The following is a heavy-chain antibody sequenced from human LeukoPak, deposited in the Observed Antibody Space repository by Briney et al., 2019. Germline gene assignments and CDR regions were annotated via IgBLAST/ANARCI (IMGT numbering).Heavy chain of an antibody. D-gene: IGHD5-18*01. Sequence: SETLSLTCAVYGGSLSGYYWSWIRQPPGKGLEWIGEINHSGSTNYNPSLKSRVTISVDTSKNQFSLKLSSVTAADTAVYYCARGSQRGYSLSDAFDIWGQGTMVTVSS. V-gene: IGHV4-34*01. CDR1: GGSLSGYY. CDR2: INHSGST. J-gene: IGHJ3*02. CDR3: ARGSQRGYSLSDAFDI.